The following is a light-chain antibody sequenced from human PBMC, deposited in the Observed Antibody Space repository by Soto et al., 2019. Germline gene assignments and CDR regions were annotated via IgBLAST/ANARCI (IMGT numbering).Light chain of an antibody. CDR1: SSDVGGYNY. CDR3: CSYTSSSTLVV. V-gene: IGLV2-14*03. J-gene: IGLJ2*01. CDR2: DVS. Sequence: QSVLTQPASVSGSPGQSITISCSGTSSDVGGYNYVSWYQQHPGKAPKLMIYDVSNRPSGVSNRFSGSKSGNTASLTISGLQAADESDYYCCSYTSSSTLVVFGGGTKVTVL.